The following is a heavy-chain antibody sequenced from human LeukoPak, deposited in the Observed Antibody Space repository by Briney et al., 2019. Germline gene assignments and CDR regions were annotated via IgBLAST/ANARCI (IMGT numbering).Heavy chain of an antibody. Sequence: GGSLRLSCAASGFTVSSNYMSWVRQAPGKGLEWVSVIYSGGSTYYADSVKGRFTISRDNSKNTLYLQMNSLRAEDTAVYYCARDLDSSGYYGYFDYWGQGTLVTVSS. CDR2: IYSGGST. V-gene: IGHV3-66*01. D-gene: IGHD3-22*01. J-gene: IGHJ4*02. CDR3: ARDLDSSGYYGYFDY. CDR1: GFTVSSNY.